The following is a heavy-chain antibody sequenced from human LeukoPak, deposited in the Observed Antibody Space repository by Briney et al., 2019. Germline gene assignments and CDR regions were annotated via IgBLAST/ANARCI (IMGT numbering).Heavy chain of an antibody. CDR2: VSYSGNT. V-gene: IGHV4-59*01. CDR1: GGSISNYY. CDR3: ARGGASSRYFGY. D-gene: IGHD1-26*01. J-gene: IGHJ4*02. Sequence: SETLSLTCTVSGGSISNYYWSWIRQPPGKGLEWIGFVSYSGNTNYNPSLNGRVTISLDTSKSQFSLSLNSVTAADTAVYFCARGGASSRYFGYWGQGTLVTVSS.